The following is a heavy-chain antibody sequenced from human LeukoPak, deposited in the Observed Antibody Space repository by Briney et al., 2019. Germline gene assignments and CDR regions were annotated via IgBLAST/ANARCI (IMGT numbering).Heavy chain of an antibody. V-gene: IGHV3-23*01. CDR2: ISGSGGST. Sequence: PGGSLRLSCAASGFTFSSYAMSWVRQAPGKGLERVSAISGSGGSTYYADSAKGRFTISRDNSKNTLYLQMNSLRAEDTAVYYCANTGGPGYCSGGSCYDHYDQAPWGQGTLVTVSS. CDR1: GFTFSSYA. CDR3: ANTGGPGYCSGGSCYDHYDQAP. D-gene: IGHD2-15*01. J-gene: IGHJ5*02.